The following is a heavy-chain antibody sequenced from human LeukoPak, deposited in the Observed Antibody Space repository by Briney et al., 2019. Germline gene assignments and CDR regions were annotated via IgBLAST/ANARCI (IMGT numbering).Heavy chain of an antibody. Sequence: ASVKVSCKASGYTFTGYYMHWVRQAPGQGLEWMGWINPNSGGTNYAQKFQGRVTMTRDTSISTAYMDLSRLRSDDTAVYYCARGGRYCSTTSCLGEGCYFDYWGQGTLVTVSS. D-gene: IGHD2-2*01. CDR2: INPNSGGT. V-gene: IGHV1-2*02. CDR1: GYTFTGYY. CDR3: ARGGRYCSTTSCLGEGCYFDY. J-gene: IGHJ4*02.